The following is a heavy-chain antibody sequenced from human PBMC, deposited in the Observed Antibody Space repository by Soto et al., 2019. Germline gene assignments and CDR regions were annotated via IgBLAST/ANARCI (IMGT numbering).Heavy chain of an antibody. J-gene: IGHJ5*02. D-gene: IGHD1-26*01. CDR1: GGSISSGGYS. V-gene: IGHV4-30-2*01. CDR3: ARTPTP. Sequence: QLQLQESGSGLVKPSQTLSLTCAVSGGSISSGGYSWSWIRQPPGKGLEWIGYIYHSGSTHNNPSLKSRVTIAVERSTNQFSLQLSSVTAADTAVYYCARTPTPWGQGTLVTVSS. CDR2: IYHSGST.